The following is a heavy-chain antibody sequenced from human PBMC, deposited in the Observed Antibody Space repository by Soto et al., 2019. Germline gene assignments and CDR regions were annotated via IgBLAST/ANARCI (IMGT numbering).Heavy chain of an antibody. CDR2: IYYSGST. J-gene: IGHJ4*02. CDR3: ARGMVRGVKSPFDY. CDR1: GGSISSYY. V-gene: IGHV4-59*01. D-gene: IGHD3-10*01. Sequence: SETLSLTCTVSGGSISSYYWSWIRQPPGRGPEWIGNIYYSGSTTYTPSLKSRVTMTVDKSKNQFSLKLSSVTAADTAVYYCARGMVRGVKSPFDYWGQGTVVTVSS.